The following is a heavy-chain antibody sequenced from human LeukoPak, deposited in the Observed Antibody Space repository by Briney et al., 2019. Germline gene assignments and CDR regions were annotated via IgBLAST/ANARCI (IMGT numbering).Heavy chain of an antibody. V-gene: IGHV4-4*07. D-gene: IGHD3-9*01. Sequence: SETLSLTCTVSGGSISSYYWSWIRQPAGKGLEWIGRIYTSGSTNYNPSLKSRVTMSVDTSKNQFSLKLSSVTAADTAVYYCARDTSEYYDILTGMDVGGQGTTVTVSS. CDR2: IYTSGST. CDR1: GGSISSYY. CDR3: ARDTSEYYDILTGMDV. J-gene: IGHJ6*02.